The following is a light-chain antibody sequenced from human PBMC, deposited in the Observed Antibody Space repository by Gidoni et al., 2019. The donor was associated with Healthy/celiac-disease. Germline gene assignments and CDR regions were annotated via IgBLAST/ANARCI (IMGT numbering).Light chain of an antibody. CDR3: QAWDSSTAQ. Sequence: SYELTQPPSVSVSPGQTASIPCSGDKLGAKYACWYQQKPGQSPVLVIYQDSKRPSGIPERFSGSNSGNTATLTISGTQAMDEADYYCQAWDSSTAQFGGGTKLTVL. CDR2: QDS. CDR1: KLGAKY. V-gene: IGLV3-1*01. J-gene: IGLJ2*01.